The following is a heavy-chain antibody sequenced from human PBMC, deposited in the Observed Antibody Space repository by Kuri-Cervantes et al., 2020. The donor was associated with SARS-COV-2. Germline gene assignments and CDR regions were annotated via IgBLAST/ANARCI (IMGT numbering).Heavy chain of an antibody. CDR3: ARDREYMVSESDAFDI. CDR2: ISAYNGNT. V-gene: IGHV1-18*04. D-gene: IGHD2-8*01. CDR1: GYTFTSYG. J-gene: IGHJ3*02. Sequence: ASVKVSCKASGYTFTSYGISWVRQAPGQGLEWMGWISAYNGNTNYAQKLQGRVTMTTDTSTSTAYMELRSLRSDDTAVYYCARDREYMVSESDAFDIWGQGTVVTFSS.